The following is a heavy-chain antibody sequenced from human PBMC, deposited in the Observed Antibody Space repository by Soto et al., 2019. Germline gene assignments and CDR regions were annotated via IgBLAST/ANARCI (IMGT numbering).Heavy chain of an antibody. D-gene: IGHD6-13*01. J-gene: IGHJ4*02. CDR3: ARAIPPAPAG. CDR1: GFTFSSYG. V-gene: IGHV3-23*01. Sequence: GGSLRLSCAASGFTFSSYGMSWVRQAPGKGLEWVSGIRSDGGVTFYLDSVKGRFTISRDNSKNTLYLQMNNLRAEDTAIYYCARAIPPAPAGGGQGTLVTVSS. CDR2: IRSDGGVT.